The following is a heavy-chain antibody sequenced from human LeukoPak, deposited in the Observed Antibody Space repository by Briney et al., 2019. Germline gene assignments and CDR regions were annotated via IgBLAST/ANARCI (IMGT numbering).Heavy chain of an antibody. CDR3: ARDLWGRSSWYVDY. D-gene: IGHD6-13*01. Sequence: PGGSLRLSCAASGFTFSTYGLHWVRQAPGKGLEWVGLIWYDGSNKYYADSVKGRFTISRDNSKNTLYLQMNSLRAEDTAVYYCARDLWGRSSWYVDYWGQGTLVTVSS. J-gene: IGHJ4*02. CDR1: GFTFSTYG. CDR2: IWYDGSNK. V-gene: IGHV3-33*01.